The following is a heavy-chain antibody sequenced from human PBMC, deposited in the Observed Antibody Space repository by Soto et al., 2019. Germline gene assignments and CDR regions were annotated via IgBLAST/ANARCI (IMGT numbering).Heavy chain of an antibody. CDR2: IYTKERT. V-gene: IGHV4-4*07. J-gene: IGHJ5*02. D-gene: IGHD3-16*01. Sequence: ASETLSLTCTVSGGSITNYYWSWIRQPAGKELEWIGRIYTKERTNYNLSFRNRVTMSVDTSKNQFSLKLDAVTAADTAVYYCARDDYKDGGNNWFDPWGQGTLVTVSS. CDR1: GGSITNYY. CDR3: ARDDYKDGGNNWFDP.